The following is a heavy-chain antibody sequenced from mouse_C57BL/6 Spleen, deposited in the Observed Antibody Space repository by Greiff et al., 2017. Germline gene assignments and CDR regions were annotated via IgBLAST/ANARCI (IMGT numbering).Heavy chain of an antibody. CDR3: ARLWSEGLMDY. D-gene: IGHD1-1*02. CDR1: GFTFTDYY. V-gene: IGHV7-3*01. J-gene: IGHJ4*01. CDR2: IRNKANGYTT. Sequence: EVHLVESGGGLVQPGGSLSLSCAASGFTFTDYYMSWVRQPPGKALEWLGFIRNKANGYTTEYSASVKGRFTISRDNSQSILYLQMNALRAEDSATYCCARLWSEGLMDYWGQGTSVTVSS.